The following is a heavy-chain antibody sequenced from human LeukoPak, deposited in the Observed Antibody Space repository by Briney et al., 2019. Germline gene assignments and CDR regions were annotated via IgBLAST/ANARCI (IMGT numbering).Heavy chain of an antibody. J-gene: IGHJ4*02. V-gene: IGHV1-18*04. CDR2: ISAYNGNT. CDR3: ATDLYGSNSGNY. D-gene: IGHD4-23*01. CDR1: GYTFTSYG. Sequence: ASVTVSCKASGYTFTSYGISWVRQAPGQGLEWMGWISAYNGNTNYAQKLQGRVTMTTDTSTSTAYMELRSLRSDDTAVYYCATDLYGSNSGNYWGQGTLVTVSS.